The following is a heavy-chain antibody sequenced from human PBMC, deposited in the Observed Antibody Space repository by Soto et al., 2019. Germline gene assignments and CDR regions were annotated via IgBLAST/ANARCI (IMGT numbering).Heavy chain of an antibody. CDR2: IRSKGYGGTT. CDR1: GFNFSEYS. J-gene: IGHJ6*02. Sequence: GGSLRLSCTTSGFNFSEYSMSWVRQAPGKGLEWVGFIRSKGYGGTTEYAASVKDRFTISSDDSKSIAYLQMNSLKTEDTAVYYCARDHSGSYSLNYYYGMDVWGQGTTVTVSS. V-gene: IGHV3-49*04. CDR3: ARDHSGSYSLNYYYGMDV. D-gene: IGHD1-26*01.